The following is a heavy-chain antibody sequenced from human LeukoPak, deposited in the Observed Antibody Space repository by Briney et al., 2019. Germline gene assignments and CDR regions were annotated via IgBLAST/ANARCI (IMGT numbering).Heavy chain of an antibody. Sequence: PGGSLRLSCAASGFSFDDYAMHWVRQVPGKGLEWVSLISGGGGSREYGDSVKGRFTISRDNSKNSLFLQMNSLRAEDTAVYYCARSRQPYYYGSGGSWFDPWGQGTLVTVSS. CDR3: ARSRQPYYYGSGGSWFDP. CDR2: ISGGGGSR. D-gene: IGHD3-10*01. J-gene: IGHJ5*02. CDR1: GFSFDDYA. V-gene: IGHV3-43*02.